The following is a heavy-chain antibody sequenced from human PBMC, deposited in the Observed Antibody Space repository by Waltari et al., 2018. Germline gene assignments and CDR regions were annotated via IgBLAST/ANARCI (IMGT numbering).Heavy chain of an antibody. CDR2: ISSSSSYI. D-gene: IGHD1-26*01. V-gene: IGHV3-21*01. Sequence: EVQLVESGGGLVKPGGSLRLSCAASGFTFSSYSMNWVRQAPGKGLEWVSSISSSSSYISYADSVKGRFTISRDNAKNSLYLQMNSLRAEDTAVYYCAREGGIVEDYWGQGTLVTVSS. CDR1: GFTFSSYS. CDR3: AREGGIVEDY. J-gene: IGHJ4*02.